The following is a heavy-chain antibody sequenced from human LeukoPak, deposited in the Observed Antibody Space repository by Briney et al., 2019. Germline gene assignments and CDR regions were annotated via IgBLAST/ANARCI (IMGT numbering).Heavy chain of an antibody. V-gene: IGHV3-53*01. D-gene: IGHD3-22*01. Sequence: PGGSLRLSCAASGFTVSSNYMSWVRQAPGKGLEWVSVIYSGGSTYYADSVKGRFTISRDNSKNTLYLQMNSLRAEDTAVYYCAREDSSGYYSDAFDIWGQGTMVTVSS. CDR3: AREDSSGYYSDAFDI. J-gene: IGHJ3*02. CDR1: GFTVSSNY. CDR2: IYSGGST.